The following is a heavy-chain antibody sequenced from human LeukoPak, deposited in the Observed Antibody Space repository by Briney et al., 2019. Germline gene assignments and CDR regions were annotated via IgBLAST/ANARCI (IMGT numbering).Heavy chain of an antibody. D-gene: IGHD3-22*01. CDR3: STSYDSRGYLTSFDP. J-gene: IGHJ5*02. V-gene: IGHV4-31*03. CDR1: GVSISSGGFY. Sequence: SQTLSLTCSVSGVSISSGGFYWSWIRQLPGKGLEWIGYIYYTGTTYYSPSLRTRVIISVDTSKNQFSLKVYSVTASDTAVYFCSTSYDSRGYLTSFDPWGQGTLVTVSS. CDR2: IYYTGTT.